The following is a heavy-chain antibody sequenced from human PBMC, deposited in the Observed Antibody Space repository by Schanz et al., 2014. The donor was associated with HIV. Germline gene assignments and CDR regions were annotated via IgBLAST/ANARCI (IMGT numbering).Heavy chain of an antibody. D-gene: IGHD5-18*01. CDR2: INWRSDSI. Sequence: QVQLVESGGGLVKPGGSLRLSCAASGFTFSDYYMSWIRQAPGKGLEWVSGINWRSDSIAYAESVKGRFTISRDNAKNSLYLQMNSLRAEDTALYYCAKDRGVVSGMVTNYYYGMDVWGQGTTVTVSS. CDR1: GFTFSDYY. CDR3: AKDRGVVSGMVTNYYYGMDV. J-gene: IGHJ6*02. V-gene: IGHV3-11*05.